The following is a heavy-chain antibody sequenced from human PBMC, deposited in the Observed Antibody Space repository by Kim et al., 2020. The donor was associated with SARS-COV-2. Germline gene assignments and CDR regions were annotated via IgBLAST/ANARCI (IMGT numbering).Heavy chain of an antibody. CDR1: GFTFNKFA. Sequence: GGSLRLSCAASGFTFNKFAINWVRQAPGKGLEWVSAVSGNGDTTYYADSVKGRFTISRDNSKNTVYLQMNSLRAEDTAVYSCAKDRGGYTRGWYRGGYHFDYWSQGTLVTVSS. CDR2: VSGNGDTT. J-gene: IGHJ4*02. D-gene: IGHD6-19*01. V-gene: IGHV3-23*01. CDR3: AKDRGGYTRGWYRGGYHFDY.